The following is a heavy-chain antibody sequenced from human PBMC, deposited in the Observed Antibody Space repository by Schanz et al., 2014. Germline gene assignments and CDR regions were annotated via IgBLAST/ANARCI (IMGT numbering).Heavy chain of an antibody. V-gene: IGHV3-7*01. J-gene: IGHJ3*02. Sequence: VQLVESGGGLVQPGRSLRLSCAASGFTFSRSGMHWVRQAPGKGLEWVANIKQDESERSYVDSVKGRFTISRDNAKNSLYLQMNSLRAEDTAVYYCAKDPHRDYGGKPQTFDIWGQGTMVTVSS. CDR2: IKQDESER. CDR3: AKDPHRDYGGKPQTFDI. CDR1: GFTFSRSG. D-gene: IGHD4-17*01.